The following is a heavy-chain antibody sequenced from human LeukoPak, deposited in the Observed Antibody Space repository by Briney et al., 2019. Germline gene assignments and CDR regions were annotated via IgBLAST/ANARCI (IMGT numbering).Heavy chain of an antibody. CDR3: ARGGVATMSGYYYYYYMDV. J-gene: IGHJ6*03. CDR2: IKQDGSEK. D-gene: IGHD5-12*01. CDR1: GFTFSSYW. Sequence: GGSLRLSCAASGFTFSSYWMSWVRQAPGKGLEWVANIKQDGSEKYYVDSVKGRFTISRDNAKNSLYLQMNSLRAEDTAVYYCARGGVATMSGYYYYYYMDVWGKGTTVTVSS. V-gene: IGHV3-7*01.